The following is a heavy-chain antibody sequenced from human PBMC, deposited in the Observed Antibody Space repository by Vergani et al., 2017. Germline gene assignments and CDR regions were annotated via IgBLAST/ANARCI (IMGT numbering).Heavy chain of an antibody. D-gene: IGHD4-23*01. CDR2: IYTSGRT. J-gene: IGHJ6*04. CDR3: ARNGDYGGNGYYYYGMDV. CDR1: GGSIRSGSYY. Sequence: QVQLHESCPRLVKPSQTLSLTCTVSGGSIRSGSYYWSWIRQPAGKGLDWIGRIYTSGRTNYNPTLKSRVTISVDTSKNQFSLRLSAVTAADTAVYYCARNGDYGGNGYYYYGMDVWGEGTTVTVSS. V-gene: IGHV4-61*02.